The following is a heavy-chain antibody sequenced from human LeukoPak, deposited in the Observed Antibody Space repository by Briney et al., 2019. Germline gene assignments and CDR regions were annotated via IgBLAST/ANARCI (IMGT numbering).Heavy chain of an antibody. CDR3: ARARGAGFYFSFDP. Sequence: ASVKVSCKASGYTFTGYYLHWVRQAPGQGLAWMGWINPNSGGTNYAQKFQGRVPMTRDTSISTAYMELSRLRSDDTAVYYCARARGAGFYFSFDPWGQGTLVTVSS. D-gene: IGHD2/OR15-2a*01. CDR1: GYTFTGYY. J-gene: IGHJ5*02. CDR2: INPNSGGT. V-gene: IGHV1-2*02.